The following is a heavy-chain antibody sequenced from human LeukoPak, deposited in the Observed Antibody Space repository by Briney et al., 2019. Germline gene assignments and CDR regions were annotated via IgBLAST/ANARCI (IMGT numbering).Heavy chain of an antibody. CDR3: ARVYRSSSGYCFDF. D-gene: IGHD6-13*01. CDR1: GFTFSSYW. Sequence: GGSLRLSCAASGFTFSSYWMSWVRQAPGKGLEWVANIKQDGSEKYYVDSVKGRFTVSRDNAKNSLYLQMNSPRAEDTAVYYCARVYRSSSGYCFDFRGQGTLATVSS. CDR2: IKQDGSEK. J-gene: IGHJ4*02. V-gene: IGHV3-7*01.